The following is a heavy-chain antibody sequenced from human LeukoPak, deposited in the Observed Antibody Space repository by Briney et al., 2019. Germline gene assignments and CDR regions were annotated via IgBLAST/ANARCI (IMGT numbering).Heavy chain of an antibody. D-gene: IGHD2-2*01. Sequence: GGSLRLSCAASGFTVSTNYMSWVRQAPGKGLEWVSVIYSGGSTYYADSVKGRFTISRDNSKNTLYLQMNNLRAEDTAVYYCARDCCTNIWLGYWGQGTLVTVSS. CDR1: GFTVSTNY. V-gene: IGHV3-66*01. J-gene: IGHJ4*02. CDR3: ARDCCTNIWLGY. CDR2: IYSGGST.